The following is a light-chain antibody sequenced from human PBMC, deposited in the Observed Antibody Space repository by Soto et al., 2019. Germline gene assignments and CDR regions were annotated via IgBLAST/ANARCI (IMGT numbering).Light chain of an antibody. Sequence: EIVMTQSPATLSVSPGERATLSCRASQSVSSNLAWYQHKPGQAPRLLIYGASTRATGIPARFSGSGSGTEFNLTISSLQSEDFAVYYCQQYNNWPQLTFGGGTKVEIK. CDR2: GAS. CDR1: QSVSSN. V-gene: IGKV3-15*01. J-gene: IGKJ4*01. CDR3: QQYNNWPQLT.